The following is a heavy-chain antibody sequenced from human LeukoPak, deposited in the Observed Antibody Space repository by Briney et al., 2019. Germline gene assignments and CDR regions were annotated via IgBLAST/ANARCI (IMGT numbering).Heavy chain of an antibody. Sequence: SETLSLTCTVSGYSISSGYYWGWIRQPPGKGLEWIGSGYHIGSTYFNPSLRSRVTILIDIFKNQFSLKLSSVTAADTAVHYCARGADRLSAFDIWGQGTMVTVSS. J-gene: IGHJ3*02. CDR2: GYHIGST. D-gene: IGHD2-8*01. CDR1: GYSISSGYY. V-gene: IGHV4-38-2*02. CDR3: ARGADRLSAFDI.